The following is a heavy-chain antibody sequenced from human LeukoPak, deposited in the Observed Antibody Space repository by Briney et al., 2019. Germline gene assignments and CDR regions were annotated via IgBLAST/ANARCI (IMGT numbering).Heavy chain of an antibody. D-gene: IGHD5-24*01. CDR1: GYTFTKSY. V-gene: IGHV1-46*01. Sequence: ASVKVSCEASGYTFTKSYIHWVRQAPGQRLEWMGLINPGGDNTDYAQNFQGRLTMTSDTSARTVYMELSSLRSEDTAVYYCARIRDGYNDAYDIWGQGTVVTVPS. CDR3: ARIRDGYNDAYDI. J-gene: IGHJ3*02. CDR2: INPGGDNT.